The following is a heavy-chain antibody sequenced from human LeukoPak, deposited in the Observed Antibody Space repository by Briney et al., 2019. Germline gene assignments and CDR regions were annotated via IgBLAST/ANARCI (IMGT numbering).Heavy chain of an antibody. CDR2: IYYSGST. D-gene: IGHD2-15*01. CDR3: ARRAFLCSGGSCYGRFFDY. Sequence: PSETLSLTCTVSGGSISSSSYYWGWIRQPPGKGLEWIGSIYYSGSTYYNPSLKSRVTISVDTSKNQFSLKLSSVTAADTAVYYCARRAFLCSGGSCYGRFFDYWGQGTLVTVSP. J-gene: IGHJ4*02. CDR1: GGSISSSSYY. V-gene: IGHV4-39*01.